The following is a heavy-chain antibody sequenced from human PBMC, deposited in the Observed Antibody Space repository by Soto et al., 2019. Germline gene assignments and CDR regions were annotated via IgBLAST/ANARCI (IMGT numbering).Heavy chain of an antibody. V-gene: IGHV3-23*01. CDR3: ARSALLWWALDS. D-gene: IGHD2-15*01. CDR1: GSSLGDYG. Sequence: DVELLESGGGLVHPGGSLRLSCTASGSSLGDYGMNWVRQTPGKGLEWVSTISASGHSAYSADSVKGRLIISRDNSKNTLYLQMNSLRAEDTAVYYCARSALLWWALDSWGQGTLVTVSS. CDR2: ISASGHSA. J-gene: IGHJ4*02.